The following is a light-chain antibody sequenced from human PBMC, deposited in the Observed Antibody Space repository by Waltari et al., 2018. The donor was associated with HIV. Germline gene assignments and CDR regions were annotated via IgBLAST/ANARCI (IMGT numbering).Light chain of an antibody. V-gene: IGLV3-21*02. CDR2: NDK. Sequence: SYVLTQPPSVSVPPGQTARITCGGSSIARRNVQWYQQKPGHAPVLVVYNDKDRPSGIPERFSGSNSWNTATLAISTVEAGDEADYYCQVWDRDSDVVFGGGTKLTVL. CDR3: QVWDRDSDVV. J-gene: IGLJ2*01. CDR1: SIARRN.